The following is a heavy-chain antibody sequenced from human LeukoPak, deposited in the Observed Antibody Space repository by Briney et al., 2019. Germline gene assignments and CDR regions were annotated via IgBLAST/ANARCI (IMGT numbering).Heavy chain of an antibody. CDR3: ARGDYGDFSHYYYYGMDV. V-gene: IGHV3-64*02. J-gene: IGHJ6*04. CDR1: GFTFSSYA. CDR2: ISSNGGST. D-gene: IGHD4-17*01. Sequence: GGSLRLSCAASGFTFSSYAMYWVRQAPGKGLEYVSAISSNGGSTYYADSVKGRFTISRDNYKNMLYLQMGSLRAEDMAVYYCARGDYGDFSHYYYYGMDVGGKGTTVTVS.